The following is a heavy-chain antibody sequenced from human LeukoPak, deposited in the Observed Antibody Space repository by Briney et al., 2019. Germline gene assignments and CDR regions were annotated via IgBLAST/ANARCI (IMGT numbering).Heavy chain of an antibody. J-gene: IGHJ6*03. CDR1: GFTVSSSY. CDR2: IYSGGTT. D-gene: IGHD3-10*01. CDR3: ARGRGAYYYYMDV. Sequence: GGSLRLSCAASGFTVSSSYMSWVRQAPGKGLEWVSVIYSGGTTYYADSVKGRFTISRDNSKNTLYLQMNSLRAEDTAVYYCARGRGAYYYYMDVWGKGTTVTVSS. V-gene: IGHV3-53*01.